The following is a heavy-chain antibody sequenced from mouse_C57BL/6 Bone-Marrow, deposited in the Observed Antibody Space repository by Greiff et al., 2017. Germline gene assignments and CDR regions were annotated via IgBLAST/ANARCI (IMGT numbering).Heavy chain of an antibody. CDR3: TNSRITTVD. V-gene: IGHV14-4*01. Sequence: EVQLQQSGAELVRPGASVKLSCTASGFNIKDDYMHWVKQRPEQGLEWIGWIDPENGDTEYASKFQGKATITADTSSNTAYLQLSSLTSEDTAFYYCTNSRITTVDWAKGTLVTFSA. D-gene: IGHD1-1*01. CDR2: IDPENGDT. CDR1: GFNIKDDY. J-gene: IGHJ3*01.